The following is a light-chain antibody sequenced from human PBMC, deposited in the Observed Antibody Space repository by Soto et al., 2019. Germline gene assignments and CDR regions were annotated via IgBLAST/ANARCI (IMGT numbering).Light chain of an antibody. V-gene: IGKV1-5*03. CDR1: QSVSAL. Sequence: DIQMTQSPSTLSASVGDRVTITCRASQSVSALLAWYQQKPGKAPELLIYSASTVETGVPSRFSGSGSETAFTLTISSLRPDDFATSYCQQYESYPLTFGGGNRIEIK. CDR3: QQYESYPLT. J-gene: IGKJ4*01. CDR2: SAS.